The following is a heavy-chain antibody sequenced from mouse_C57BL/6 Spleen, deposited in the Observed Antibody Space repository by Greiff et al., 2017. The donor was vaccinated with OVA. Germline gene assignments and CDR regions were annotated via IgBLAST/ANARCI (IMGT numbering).Heavy chain of an antibody. D-gene: IGHD1-1*01. CDR1: GYTFTNYW. J-gene: IGHJ2*01. CDR2: IYPGGGYT. CDR3: ARWITTDYFDY. V-gene: IGHV1-63*01. Sequence: QVQLQQSGAELVRPGTSVKMSCKASGYTFTNYWIGWAKQRPGHGLEWIGDIYPGGGYTTYNEKFKGKATLTADKSSSTAYMQFSSLTSEDSAIYYCARWITTDYFDYRGQGTTLTVSS.